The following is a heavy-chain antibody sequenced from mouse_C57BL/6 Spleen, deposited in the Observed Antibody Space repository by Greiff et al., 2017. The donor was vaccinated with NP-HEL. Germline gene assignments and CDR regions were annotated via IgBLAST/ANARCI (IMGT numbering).Heavy chain of an antibody. CDR2: IYPRSGNT. V-gene: IGHV1-81*01. D-gene: IGHD1-1*01. CDR3: ARDYYGSSRGDAMDY. J-gene: IGHJ4*01. Sequence: VQLQQSGAELARPGASVKLSCKASGYTFTSYGISWVKQRTGQGLEWIGEIYPRSGNTYYNEKFKGKATLTADKSSSTAYMELRSLTSEDSAVYFCARDYYGSSRGDAMDYWGQGTSVTVSS. CDR1: GYTFTSYG.